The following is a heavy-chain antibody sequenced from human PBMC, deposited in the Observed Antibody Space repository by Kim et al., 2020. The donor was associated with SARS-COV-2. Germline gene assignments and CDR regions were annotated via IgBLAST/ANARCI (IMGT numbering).Heavy chain of an antibody. J-gene: IGHJ5*02. CDR2: IYYSGST. CDR1: GGSISSGGYY. V-gene: IGHV4-31*03. D-gene: IGHD3-22*01. Sequence: SETLSRTCTVSGGSISSGGYYWSWIRQHPGKGLEWIGYIYYSGSTYYNPSLKSRVTISVDTSKNQFSLKLSSVTAADTAVYYCARNIGITMIVVVTGWFDPWGQGTLVTVSS. CDR3: ARNIGITMIVVVTGWFDP.